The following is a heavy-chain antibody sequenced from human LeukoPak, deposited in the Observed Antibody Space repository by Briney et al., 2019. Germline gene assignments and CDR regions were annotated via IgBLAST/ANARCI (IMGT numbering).Heavy chain of an antibody. V-gene: IGHV3-7*01. CDR2: INKDGSIY. CDR3: ATRQEDATVVSKVYYYIDV. Sequence: GGSLRLPCAASRFTLGSYWMTCVRQTPGKGQEWVANINKDGSIYYYVDYVKVRFPISRENDKNSLYLQMDSLRAEDTGVYYCATRQEDATVVSKVYYYIDVWGKGTTVTISS. CDR1: RFTLGSYW. D-gene: IGHD5-18*01. J-gene: IGHJ6*03.